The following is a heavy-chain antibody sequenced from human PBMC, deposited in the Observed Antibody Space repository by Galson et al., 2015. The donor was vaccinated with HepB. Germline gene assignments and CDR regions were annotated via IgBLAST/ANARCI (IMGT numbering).Heavy chain of an antibody. V-gene: IGHV3-23*01. D-gene: IGHD3/OR15-3a*01. J-gene: IGHJ6*02. CDR2: ISGCGDRT. CDR3: ANGVSDWGDGYGLDV. CDR1: GFTFSINA. Sequence: SLRLSCAASGFTFSINAMGWVRQAPGKGLEWVSSISGCGDRTYYADSVRGRFTISRDNSKNTLYLQMNSLRVEDTAIYFCANGVSDWGDGYGLDVWGQGTTVTVSS.